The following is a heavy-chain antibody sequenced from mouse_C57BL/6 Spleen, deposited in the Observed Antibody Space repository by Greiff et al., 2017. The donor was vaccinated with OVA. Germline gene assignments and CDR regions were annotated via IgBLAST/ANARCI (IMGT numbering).Heavy chain of an antibody. CDR3: ARDYDGYRFAY. V-gene: IGHV3-6*01. J-gene: IGHJ3*01. Sequence: EVKLQESGPGLVKPSQSLSLTYSVTGYSITSGYYWNWIRQFPGNKLEWMGYISYDGSNNYNPSLKNRISITRDTSKNQFFLKLNSVTTEDTATYYCARDYDGYRFAYWGQGTLVTVSA. CDR1: GYSITSGYY. CDR2: ISYDGSN. D-gene: IGHD2-3*01.